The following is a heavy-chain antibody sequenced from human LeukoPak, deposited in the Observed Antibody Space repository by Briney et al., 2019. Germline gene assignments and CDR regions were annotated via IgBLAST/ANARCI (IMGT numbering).Heavy chain of an antibody. V-gene: IGHV5-51*01. CDR2: IYPGDSDT. CDR3: ARHGVAGDYYFDY. CDR1: GYSFTNYW. J-gene: IGHJ4*02. Sequence: GESLKISCKGSGYSFTNYWIGWVRQMPGKGLEWMGIIYPGDSDTRYSPSFQGQVTIPADKSISTAYLQWSSLKASDTAMYYCARHGVAGDYYFDYWGQGTLVTVSS. D-gene: IGHD6-19*01.